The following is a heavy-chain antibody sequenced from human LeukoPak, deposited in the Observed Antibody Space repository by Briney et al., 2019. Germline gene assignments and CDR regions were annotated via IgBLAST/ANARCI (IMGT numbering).Heavy chain of an antibody. D-gene: IGHD3-10*01. CDR3: ATAPTRGMVRGVHDY. CDR2: INPNRGGT. V-gene: IGHV1-2*02. CDR1: GYTFTDYY. Sequence: ASVKVSCKASGYTFTDYYMHWVRQAPGQGLEWMGWINPNRGGTNYAQKFQGRVTMTRDTSISTAYMELSRLRSDDTAVYYCATAPTRGMVRGVHDYWGQGTLVTVSS. J-gene: IGHJ4*02.